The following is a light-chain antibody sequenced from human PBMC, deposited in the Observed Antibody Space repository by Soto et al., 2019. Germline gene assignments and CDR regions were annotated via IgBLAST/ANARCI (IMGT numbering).Light chain of an antibody. J-gene: IGLJ1*01. CDR3: SSYTSSSSYV. V-gene: IGLV2-14*01. Sequence: QSVLTQPASVSGSPGQSITISFTGTSSEVCCYKYVSLYQQHPYKTPKLIIYDVTNRPSGISNRFSGSKSGNTASLTISGLQAEDEADYYCSSYTSSSSYVFGTGTRSPS. CDR1: SSEVCCYKY. CDR2: DVT.